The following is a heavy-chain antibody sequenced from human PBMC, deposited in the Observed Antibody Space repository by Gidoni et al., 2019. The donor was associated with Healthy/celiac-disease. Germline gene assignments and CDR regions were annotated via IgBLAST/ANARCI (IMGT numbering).Heavy chain of an antibody. CDR1: GGTFSSYA. CDR2: IIPIFGTA. J-gene: IGHJ5*02. Sequence: QVQLVQSGAEVKKPGSSVKVSCKASGGTFSSYAISWVRQAPGQGLEWMGGIIPIFGTANYAQKFQGRVTITADKSTSTAYMELSSLRSEDTAVYYCAREPLDYDSSGSTPGENWFDPWGQGTLVTVSS. CDR3: AREPLDYDSSGSTPGENWFDP. D-gene: IGHD3-22*01. V-gene: IGHV1-69*06.